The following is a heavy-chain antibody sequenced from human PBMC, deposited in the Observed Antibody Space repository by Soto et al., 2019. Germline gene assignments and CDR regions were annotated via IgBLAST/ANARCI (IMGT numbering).Heavy chain of an antibody. Sequence: SETLSLTCTVSGGSISSYYWSWIRQPPGKGLEWIGYIYYSGNTYYNPSLRSRVTISVDTSKNQFSLKVTSVTATDTAVYYCARQGFGPLHGLVDVWGQGTTVTVSS. J-gene: IGHJ6*02. V-gene: IGHV4-59*08. D-gene: IGHD3-10*01. CDR1: GGSISSYY. CDR3: ARQGFGPLHGLVDV. CDR2: IYYSGNT.